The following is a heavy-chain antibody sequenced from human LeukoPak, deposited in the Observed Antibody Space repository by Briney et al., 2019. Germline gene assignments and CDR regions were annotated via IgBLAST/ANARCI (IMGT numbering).Heavy chain of an antibody. CDR2: IYHSGSN. J-gene: IGHJ3*02. V-gene: IGHV4-4*02. Sequence: SGTLSLTCAASGCSFSSSNWRRWGRQPPGEVVEWVGKIYHSGSNNYKPSLKSRVTISVDKSKNQFYLKLNSLTAADTAVYYCARDGRYCTNGVCYRYAFDIWGQGTMVTVSS. CDR3: ARDGRYCTNGVCYRYAFDI. CDR1: GCSFSSSNW. D-gene: IGHD2-8*01.